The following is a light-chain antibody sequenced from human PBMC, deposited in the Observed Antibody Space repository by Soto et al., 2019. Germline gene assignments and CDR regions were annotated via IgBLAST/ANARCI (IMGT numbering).Light chain of an antibody. CDR1: QSVSRN. V-gene: IGKV3-15*01. J-gene: IGKJ1*01. Sequence: EVVLTQSPATLSVSPGDRATLSCRASQSVSRNLAWYQQKPGQAPRLLIYGASTMATGVPARFSGSGSATEFMLSIIRWQSEDAAAYYWQQYSDWLPQTFGQGTKLEI. CDR2: GAS. CDR3: QQYSDWLPQT.